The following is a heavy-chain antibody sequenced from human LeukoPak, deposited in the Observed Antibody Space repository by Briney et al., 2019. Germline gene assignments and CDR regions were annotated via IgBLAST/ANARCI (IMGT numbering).Heavy chain of an antibody. V-gene: IGHV4-4*02. J-gene: IGHJ4*02. D-gene: IGHD1-1*01. CDR1: GGSISSNNW. CDR3: ARVNINNWHSCDY. CDR2: IYHSGSP. Sequence: SETLSLTCAVSGGSISSNNWWGWVRQPLGQGLEWIGEIYHSGSPNYNPSLKSRVTILVDKSRNHFSLNLSSVTAADTAVYYCARVNINNWHSCDYWGQGTLVTVSS.